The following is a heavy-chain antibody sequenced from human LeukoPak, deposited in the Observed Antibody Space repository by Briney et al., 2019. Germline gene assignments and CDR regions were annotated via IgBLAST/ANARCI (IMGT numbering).Heavy chain of an antibody. CDR3: TRGVTIVPDY. V-gene: IGHV3-11*04. J-gene: IGHJ4*02. CDR1: GFTFSAYY. CDR2: ISSSGSTI. D-gene: IGHD2-8*01. Sequence: GGSLRLSCAASGFTFSAYYMSRVRQAPGKGLEWVSYISSSGSTIYYADSVKGRFTISRDNAKNLLYLQMNSLRVEDTAVYYCTRGVTIVPDYWGQGTLVTVSS.